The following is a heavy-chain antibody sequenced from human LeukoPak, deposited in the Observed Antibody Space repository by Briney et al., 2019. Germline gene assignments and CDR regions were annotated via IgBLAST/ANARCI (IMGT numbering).Heavy chain of an antibody. V-gene: IGHV3-21*01. CDR1: GFTFSSYS. D-gene: IGHD6-19*01. J-gene: IGHJ4*02. CDR2: ISSSSSYI. Sequence: GGSLRLSCAASGFTFSSYSMNWVRQAPGKGLEWVSSISSSSSYIYYADSVKGRFTISRDNAKNSLYLQMNSLRAEDTAVYYCARGLAVAGHTMGYWGQGTLVTVSS. CDR3: ARGLAVAGHTMGY.